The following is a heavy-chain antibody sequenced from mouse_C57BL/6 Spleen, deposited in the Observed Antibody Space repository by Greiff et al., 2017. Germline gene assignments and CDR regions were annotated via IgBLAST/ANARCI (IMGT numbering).Heavy chain of an antibody. CDR1: GYAFTNYL. CDR3: ARSRASYYSNYEGYAMDY. V-gene: IGHV1-54*01. CDR2: INPGSGGT. Sequence: VQLQQSGAELVRPGTSVKVSCKASGYAFTNYLIEWVKQRPGQGLEWIGVINPGSGGTNYNEKFKGKATLTADKSSSTAYMQVSSLTSEDSAVYFCARSRASYYSNYEGYAMDYWGQGTSVTVSS. D-gene: IGHD2-5*01. J-gene: IGHJ4*01.